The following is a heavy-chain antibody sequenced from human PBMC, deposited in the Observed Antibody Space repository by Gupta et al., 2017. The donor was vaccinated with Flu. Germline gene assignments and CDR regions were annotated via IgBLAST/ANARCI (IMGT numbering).Heavy chain of an antibody. CDR1: GYSFSAFQ. CDR3: ARGLLDY. CDR2: INPQRGGT. D-gene: IGHD2-21*02. V-gene: IGHV1-2*02. Sequence: QVQLLQSGSQIASPGASIKVSCEPSGYSFSAFQLHWVRQVPGQGLEWMGWINPQRGGTDYAPKFRGRVTMTADSSTSTVYMELSSLTSDDTALYFCARGLLDYWGQETRVTVSS. J-gene: IGHJ4*02.